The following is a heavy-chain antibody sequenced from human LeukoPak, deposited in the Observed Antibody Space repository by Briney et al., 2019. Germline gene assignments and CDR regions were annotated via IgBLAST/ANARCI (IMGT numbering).Heavy chain of an antibody. V-gene: IGHV3-7*03. Sequence: GGSLRLSCAASGFTFSTSWMSWVRQVPGKGLEWVANIKKDGSETYYVDSVKGRFTISRDNAKNSLYLQMNSLRAEDTATYYCARGRYSGTTYYFDYWGQGTLVTVSS. D-gene: IGHD5-12*01. CDR3: ARGRYSGTTYYFDY. CDR2: IKKDGSET. J-gene: IGHJ4*02. CDR1: GFTFSTSW.